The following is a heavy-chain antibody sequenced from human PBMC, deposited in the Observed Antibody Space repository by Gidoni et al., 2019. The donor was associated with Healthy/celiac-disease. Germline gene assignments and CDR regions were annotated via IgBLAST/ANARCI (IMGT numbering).Heavy chain of an antibody. V-gene: IGHV3-23*01. J-gene: IGHJ4*02. CDR3: AKRGEEQVAGLDY. CDR2: ISGSGGST. Sequence: EVQLLESGGGVVQPGGSLSLSCAASGVTVSSYDMSWVRQAPGKGLEWVSAISGSGGSTYYADSVKGRFTISRDHSKTTLYLQMHSLRAEDTAVYYCAKRGEEQVAGLDYWGQGTLVTVSS. CDR1: GVTVSSYD. D-gene: IGHD6-19*01.